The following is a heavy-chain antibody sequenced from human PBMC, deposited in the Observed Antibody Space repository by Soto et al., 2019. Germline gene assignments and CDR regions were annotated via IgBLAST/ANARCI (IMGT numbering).Heavy chain of an antibody. Sequence: GSLSLNCVASVFILSSFGMRWVRQAPGNGLDWVAVICYDGSNEYYADSVKGRFTISKDNSKNTLYLQMNSLRAEDTAVYYCARDDIPGIAVATYGLDVWGQGTTVTVSS. CDR2: ICYDGSNE. CDR3: ARDDIPGIAVATYGLDV. D-gene: IGHD6-19*01. CDR1: VFILSSFG. V-gene: IGHV3-33*01. J-gene: IGHJ6*02.